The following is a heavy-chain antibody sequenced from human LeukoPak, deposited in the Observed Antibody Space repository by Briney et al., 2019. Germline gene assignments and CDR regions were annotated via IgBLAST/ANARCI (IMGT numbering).Heavy chain of an antibody. CDR3: ATDFYDST. CDR2: IRSNSDGGTI. D-gene: IGHD3-22*01. J-gene: IGHJ5*02. CDR1: GFTFTSYS. V-gene: IGHV3-15*07. Sequence: GGSLRLSCAASGFTFTSYSMNWVRQAPGKGLEWVGRIRSNSDGGTIDYAAPVKGRFTLSRDDSKTTLYLQMNSLQTEDTAVYYCATDFYDSTWGQGTLVTVSS.